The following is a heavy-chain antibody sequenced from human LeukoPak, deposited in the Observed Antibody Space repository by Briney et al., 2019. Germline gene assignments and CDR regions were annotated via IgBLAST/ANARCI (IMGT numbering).Heavy chain of an antibody. J-gene: IGHJ4*02. CDR3: AKDTPTTGYHLDS. V-gene: IGHV3-23*01. Sequence: GGSLRLSCAASGFTFSSNAMTWVRQAPGKGLECVSAITGSDGTTYYADSVKGRFTISRDNSENTLYLQINSLRVEDTAVYYCAKDTPTTGYHLDSWGQGTLVTVSS. CDR2: ITGSDGTT. CDR1: GFTFSSNA. D-gene: IGHD1-1*01.